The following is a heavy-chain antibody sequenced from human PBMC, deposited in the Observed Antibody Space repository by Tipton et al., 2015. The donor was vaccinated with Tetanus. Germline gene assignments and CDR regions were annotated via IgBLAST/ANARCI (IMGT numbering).Heavy chain of an antibody. CDR2: IYPVDSDT. J-gene: IGHJ4*02. Sequence: QLVQSGGEVKKPGESLKISCKGSGYIFNNYWIGWVRQKPGKGLEWMGIIYPVDSDTRYSPSFQGQVTLSVDKSINTAYLQWSSLKASDTSMFYCARAHCSDGVCNFDFWGQGALVTVAS. CDR1: GYIFNNYW. V-gene: IGHV5-51*01. D-gene: IGHD2-8*01. CDR3: ARAHCSDGVCNFDF.